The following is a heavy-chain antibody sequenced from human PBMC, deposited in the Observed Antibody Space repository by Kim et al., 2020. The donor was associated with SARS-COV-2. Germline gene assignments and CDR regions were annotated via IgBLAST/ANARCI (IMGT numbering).Heavy chain of an antibody. V-gene: IGHV3-74*03. J-gene: IGHJ4*02. CDR3: VRVKYGGSLVDY. D-gene: IGHD1-26*01. Sequence: TYADSVKGRFTTSRDNAKNTLYLQMNSLRAEDTAVYYCVRVKYGGSLVDYWGQGTLVTVSS.